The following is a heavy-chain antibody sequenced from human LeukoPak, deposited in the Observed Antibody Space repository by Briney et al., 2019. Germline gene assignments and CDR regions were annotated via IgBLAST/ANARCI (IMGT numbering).Heavy chain of an antibody. Sequence: SETLSLTCAVYGGSFSGYYWSWIRQPPGKGLEWIGEINHSGSTNYNPSLKSRVTISVDTSKNQFSLKLSSVTAADTAVYYCARDFAYDSSGYARFDPWGQGTLVTVSS. V-gene: IGHV4-34*01. CDR1: GGSFSGYY. J-gene: IGHJ5*02. D-gene: IGHD3-22*01. CDR2: INHSGST. CDR3: ARDFAYDSSGYARFDP.